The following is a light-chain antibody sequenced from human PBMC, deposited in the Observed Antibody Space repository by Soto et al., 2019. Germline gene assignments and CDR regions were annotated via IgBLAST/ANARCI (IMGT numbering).Light chain of an antibody. CDR1: QVINSY. V-gene: IGKV1-9*01. CDR3: QQLHLYPST. J-gene: IGKJ4*01. Sequence: IQLTQSPSSLSASVGDRVTITCRASQVINSYLAWYQQKPGKAPNLLIYAGTSLQSGVPSRFSGSGSGTEFTLTISSLQPEDFATYYCQQLHLYPSTFGGGTKVE. CDR2: AGT.